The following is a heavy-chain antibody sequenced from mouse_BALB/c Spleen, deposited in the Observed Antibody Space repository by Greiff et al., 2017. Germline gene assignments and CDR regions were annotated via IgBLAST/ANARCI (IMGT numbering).Heavy chain of an antibody. Sequence: VQLQQSGPELVKPGASVKISCKASGYTFTDYNMHWVKQSHGKSLEWIGYIYPYNGGTGYNQKFKSKATLTVDNSSSTAYMELRSLTSEDSAVYYCASEGDYYGSSFTFAYWGQGTLVTVSA. J-gene: IGHJ3*01. V-gene: IGHV1S29*02. CDR1: GYTFTDYN. CDR2: IYPYNGGT. D-gene: IGHD1-1*01. CDR3: ASEGDYYGSSFTFAY.